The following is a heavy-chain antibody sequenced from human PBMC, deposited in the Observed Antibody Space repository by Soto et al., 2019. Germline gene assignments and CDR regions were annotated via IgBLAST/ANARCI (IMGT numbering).Heavy chain of an antibody. CDR2: IYYSGST. Sequence: SETLSLTCTVSGGSISSYYWSWIRQPPGKGLEWIGYIYYSGSTNYNPSLKSRVTISVDTSKNQFSLKLSSVTAADTAVYYCARGRAIYSSSSDYYYYYGMDVWGQGTTVTVSS. CDR3: ARGRAIYSSSSDYYYYYGMDV. D-gene: IGHD6-6*01. J-gene: IGHJ6*02. CDR1: GGSISSYY. V-gene: IGHV4-59*01.